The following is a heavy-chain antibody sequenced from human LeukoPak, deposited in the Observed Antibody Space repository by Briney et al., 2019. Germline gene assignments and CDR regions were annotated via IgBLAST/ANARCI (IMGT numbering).Heavy chain of an antibody. CDR3: ARWGALNYYYYYMDV. D-gene: IGHD3-16*01. Sequence: PSETLSLTCTVSGYSISSGYYWGWIRQPPGKGLEWIGRIYHSGSTYYNPSLKGRVPISVDTSKNQFSLKRSSVTDADTAVYYCARWGALNYYYYYMDVWGKGTTVTVSS. CDR2: IYHSGST. J-gene: IGHJ6*03. CDR1: GYSISSGYY. V-gene: IGHV4-38-2*02.